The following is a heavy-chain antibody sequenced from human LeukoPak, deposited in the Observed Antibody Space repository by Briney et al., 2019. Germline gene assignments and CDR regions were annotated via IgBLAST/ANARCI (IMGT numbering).Heavy chain of an antibody. V-gene: IGHV3-48*04. CDR3: ARPGGPDYYYYYYYMDV. CDR1: GFTFSSYS. J-gene: IGHJ6*03. CDR2: ISSSSSTI. Sequence: GGSLRLSCAASGFTFSSYSMNWVRQAPGKGLEWVSYISSSSSTIYYADSVKGRFTISRDNAKNSLYLQMNSLRAEDTAVYYCARPGGPDYYYYYYYMDVWGKGTTVTVSS. D-gene: IGHD3-10*01.